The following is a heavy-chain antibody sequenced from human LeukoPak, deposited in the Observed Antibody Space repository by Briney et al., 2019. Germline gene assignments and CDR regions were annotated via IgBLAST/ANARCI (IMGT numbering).Heavy chain of an antibody. CDR2: INHDGSST. J-gene: IGHJ4*02. CDR1: GFAFTNFW. Sequence: PGGSLRLSCATSGFAFTNFWMHWVRQAPGKGLVWVSRINHDGSSTNYADSVKGRFTISRDNAKNTVYLQMNSLRAEDTAAYYCVRDWGYDSSGYWQKYFDTWGQGTLVTVSS. CDR3: VRDWGYDSSGYWQKYFDT. D-gene: IGHD3-22*01. V-gene: IGHV3-74*01.